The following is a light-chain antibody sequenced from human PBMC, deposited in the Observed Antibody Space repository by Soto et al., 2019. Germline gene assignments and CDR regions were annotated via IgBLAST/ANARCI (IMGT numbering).Light chain of an antibody. Sequence: QSVLTQPASVSGSPEQSIAISCTGTSSDVGGYNYVCWYQQHPGKAPKLMIYDVSNRPSGVSDRFSGSKSGNTASLTISGIQAEDEADYYCSSYTSTSTYVFGTGTKVTVL. J-gene: IGLJ1*01. V-gene: IGLV2-14*01. CDR3: SSYTSTSTYV. CDR2: DVS. CDR1: SSDVGGYNY.